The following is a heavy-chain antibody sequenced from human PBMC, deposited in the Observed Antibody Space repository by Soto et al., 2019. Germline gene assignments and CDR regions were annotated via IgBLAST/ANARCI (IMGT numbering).Heavy chain of an antibody. D-gene: IGHD4-17*01. CDR3: ARDLVTTSLYYYYGMDV. CDR1: GFTFSSYA. V-gene: IGHV3-30*04. J-gene: IGHJ6*02. Sequence: GWSLRLSCAASGFTFSSYAMHWVRQAPGKGLEWVAVISYDGSNKYYADSVKGRFTISRDNSKNTLYLQMNSLRAEDTAVYYCARDLVTTSLYYYYGMDVWGQGTTVTVSS. CDR2: ISYDGSNK.